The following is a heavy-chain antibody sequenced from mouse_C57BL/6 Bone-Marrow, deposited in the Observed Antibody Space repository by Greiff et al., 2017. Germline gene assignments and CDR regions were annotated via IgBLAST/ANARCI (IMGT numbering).Heavy chain of an antibody. J-gene: IGHJ3*01. CDR3: TTGTIYDGYYGRAY. CDR2: IDPENGDT. CDR1: GFNIKDDY. V-gene: IGHV14-4*01. D-gene: IGHD2-3*01. Sequence: EVQLQQSGAELVRPGASVKLSCTASGFNIKDDYMHWVKQRPEQGLEWIGWIDPENGDTEYASKFQGKATITADTSSNTAYLQLSSLTSEDTAVYYCTTGTIYDGYYGRAYWGQGTLVTVSA.